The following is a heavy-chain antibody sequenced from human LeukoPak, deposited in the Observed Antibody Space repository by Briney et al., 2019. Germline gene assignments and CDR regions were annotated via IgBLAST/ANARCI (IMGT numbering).Heavy chain of an antibody. Sequence: GASVKVSCKVSGYTLTELSMHWVRQAPGKGLEWMGGFDPEDGETIYAQKFQGRVTITADKSTSTAYMELSSLRSENTAVYYCARDAWDIVVVPAAMGGHYYYYYMDVWGKGTTVTVSS. CDR1: GYTLTELS. CDR3: ARDAWDIVVVPAAMGGHYYYYYMDV. D-gene: IGHD2-2*01. V-gene: IGHV1-24*01. J-gene: IGHJ6*03. CDR2: FDPEDGET.